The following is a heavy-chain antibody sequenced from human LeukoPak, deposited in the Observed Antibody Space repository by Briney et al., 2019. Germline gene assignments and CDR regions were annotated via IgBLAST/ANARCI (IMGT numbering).Heavy chain of an antibody. D-gene: IGHD2-15*01. Sequence: ASVKVSCTASGYTFTYYYIHWMRQAPGQGLEWMGWINPDSGDISYAQKFQGRVTMTRDTSISTVYVELSRLRSDDTAVYYCARSDSYTWFDPWGQGTLVTVSS. J-gene: IGHJ5*02. CDR2: INPDSGDI. V-gene: IGHV1-2*02. CDR1: GYTFTYYY. CDR3: ARSDSYTWFDP.